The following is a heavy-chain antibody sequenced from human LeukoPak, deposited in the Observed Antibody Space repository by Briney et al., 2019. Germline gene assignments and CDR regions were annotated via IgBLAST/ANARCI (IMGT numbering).Heavy chain of an antibody. CDR2: SRDSGYRT. D-gene: IGHD1-1*01. CDR1: GSTFSAYG. CDR3: GKGGTGSTDYFDP. Sequence: GGSLRLSCAASGSTFSAYGMSWVRQAPGKGLEWVSTSRDSGYRTYYADSVNGRFTISRDNSKNTLYLQMNSLKVEDTAVYYCGKGGTGSTDYFDPWGQGTLVTVSS. J-gene: IGHJ5*02. V-gene: IGHV3-23*01.